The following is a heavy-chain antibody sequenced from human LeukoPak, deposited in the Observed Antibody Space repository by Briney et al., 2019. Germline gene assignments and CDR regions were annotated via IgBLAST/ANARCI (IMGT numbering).Heavy chain of an antibody. Sequence: PSETLSLTCNVSGASISDYYWSWIRQPPGKGLEWIGYIYYSGSTNYNPSLKSRVTISVDTSKNQFSLKLSSVTAADTAVYYCARGRIVGATLGRGQGTLVTVPS. CDR3: ARGRIVGATLG. CDR2: IYYSGST. V-gene: IGHV4-59*01. J-gene: IGHJ4*02. CDR1: GASISDYY. D-gene: IGHD1-26*01.